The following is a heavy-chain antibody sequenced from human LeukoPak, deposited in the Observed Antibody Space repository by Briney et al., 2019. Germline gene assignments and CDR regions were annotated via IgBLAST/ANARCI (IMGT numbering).Heavy chain of an antibody. D-gene: IGHD6-19*01. V-gene: IGHV3-21*01. CDR1: GFTFSSYH. Sequence: KTGGSLRLSCAASGFTFSSYHMKWVRQAPGKGLQWVSSVTTDSSYIFYGDSVKGRFTISRDNAKNSLYLHMNSLTAEDTAVYYCSRVSSSGSLDYWGQGTLVTVSS. CDR2: VTTDSSYI. J-gene: IGHJ4*02. CDR3: SRVSSSGSLDY.